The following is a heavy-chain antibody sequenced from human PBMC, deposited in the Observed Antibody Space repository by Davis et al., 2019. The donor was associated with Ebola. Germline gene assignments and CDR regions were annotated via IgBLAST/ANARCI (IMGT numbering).Heavy chain of an antibody. CDR3: ASSWYSTNWFDP. Sequence: AASVKVSCKASAGTFSSSPISWVRQAPGQGREWMGGIIPIFGTANYAQKFQGRVTITADESTSAAYMVLSSLRSEDTAVYYCASSWYSTNWFDPWGQGTLVTVSS. D-gene: IGHD6-13*01. CDR2: IIPIFGTA. V-gene: IGHV1-69*13. CDR1: AGTFSSSP. J-gene: IGHJ5*02.